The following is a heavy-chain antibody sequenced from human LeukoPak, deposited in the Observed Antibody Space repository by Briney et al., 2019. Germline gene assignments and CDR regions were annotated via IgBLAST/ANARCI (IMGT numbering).Heavy chain of an antibody. Sequence: AGGSLRLSCAASGFTFSGSAMHWVRQASGKGLEWVGSIRTKVNTYATAYAASVRGRFTISRDDSKNTAYLQMNSLRTEDTAVYYCTRLKSGYFGLEIDFWGQGTLVTVSS. CDR2: IRTKVNTYAT. D-gene: IGHD3-3*01. CDR3: TRLKSGYFGLEIDF. CDR1: GFTFSGSA. V-gene: IGHV3-73*01. J-gene: IGHJ4*02.